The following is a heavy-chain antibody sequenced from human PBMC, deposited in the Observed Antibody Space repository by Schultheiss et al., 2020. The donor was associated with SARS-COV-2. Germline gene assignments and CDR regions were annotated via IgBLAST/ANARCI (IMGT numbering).Heavy chain of an antibody. D-gene: IGHD3-10*01. V-gene: IGHV3-NL1*01. J-gene: IGHJ4*02. Sequence: GESLKISCAASGFTFSSYAMHWVRQAPGKGLEWVAVIYSGGSTYYADSVKGRFTISRDNSKNTLYLQMNSLRAEDTAVYYCARGLQEYYFDYWGQGTLVTVSS. CDR3: ARGLQEYYFDY. CDR1: GFTFSSYA. CDR2: IYSGGST.